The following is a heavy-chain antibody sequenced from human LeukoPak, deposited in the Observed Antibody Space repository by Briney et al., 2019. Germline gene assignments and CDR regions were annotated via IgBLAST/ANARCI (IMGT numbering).Heavy chain of an antibody. V-gene: IGHV4-39*01. D-gene: IGHD2-2*01. CDR1: GGSISSYY. CDR3: ARSGYCRSISCYHFDY. CDR2: IHYSGST. Sequence: SETLSLTCTVSGGSISSYYWGWIRQPPGRGLEWIGIIHYSGSTYCNPSLKSRLTISVDTSKSQFSLNLSSVTAADTAVYYCARSGYCRSISCYHFDYWGXGTLVTVSS. J-gene: IGHJ4*01.